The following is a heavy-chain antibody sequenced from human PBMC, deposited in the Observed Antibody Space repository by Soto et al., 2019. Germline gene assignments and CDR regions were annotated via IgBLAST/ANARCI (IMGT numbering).Heavy chain of an antibody. D-gene: IGHD2-15*01. CDR2: INNDGSVS. V-gene: IGHV3-74*01. J-gene: IGHJ6*03. Sequence: EVQLVESGGGLVQPGGSLRLSCVASGFTFSNYWMYWVRQAPGEGLVWVSRINNDGSVSSYADSVKGRLTISRDNVKNTLYLKMDSLRAEDPAVYYCARGDCVGGTCYSLAGSFYYYMDVWGKGTTVTVFS. CDR3: ARGDCVGGTCYSLAGSFYYYMDV. CDR1: GFTFSNYW.